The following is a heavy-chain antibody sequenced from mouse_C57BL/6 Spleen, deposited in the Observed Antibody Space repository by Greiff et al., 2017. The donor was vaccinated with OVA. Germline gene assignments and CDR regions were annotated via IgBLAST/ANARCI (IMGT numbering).Heavy chain of an antibody. V-gene: IGHV1-81*01. CDR2: IYPRSGNT. Sequence: QVQLKQSGAELARPGASVKLSCKASGYTFTSYGISWVKQRTGQGLEWIGEIYPRSGNTYYNEKFKGKATLTADKSSSTAYMELRSLTSEDSAVYFCARDYSNYAWFAYWGQGTLVTVSA. CDR1: GYTFTSYG. D-gene: IGHD2-5*01. CDR3: ARDYSNYAWFAY. J-gene: IGHJ3*01.